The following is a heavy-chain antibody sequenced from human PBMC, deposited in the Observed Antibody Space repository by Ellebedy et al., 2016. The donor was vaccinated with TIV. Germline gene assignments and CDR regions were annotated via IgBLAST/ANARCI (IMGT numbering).Heavy chain of an antibody. CDR2: ISYSSDIT. CDR3: ANYGYNFYFDY. V-gene: IGHV3-23*01. D-gene: IGHD5-24*01. J-gene: IGHJ4*02. CDR1: GFAFSGYA. Sequence: GGSLRLXXAASGFAFSGYAMSWVRQAPGKGLEWVSSISYSSDITHYADSVKGRFTISRDNSKNTLYLQMNSLRAEDTAVYYCANYGYNFYFDYWGQGTLVTVSS.